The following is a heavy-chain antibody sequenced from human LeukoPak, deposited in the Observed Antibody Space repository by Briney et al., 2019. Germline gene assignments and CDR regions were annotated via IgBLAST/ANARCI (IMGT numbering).Heavy chain of an antibody. J-gene: IGHJ4*02. CDR3: AKDSYDRSGYYYYYFAY. CDR1: GFTFSNYA. CDR2: ISYDGSNK. V-gene: IGHV3-30*18. Sequence: PGGSLRLSCAASGFTFSNYAMSWVRQAPGKGLEWVAVISYDGSNKYYADSVKGRFTISRDNSKNTLYLQMNSLRAGDTAVYYCAKDSYDRSGYYYYYFAYWGQGTQVTVSS. D-gene: IGHD3-22*01.